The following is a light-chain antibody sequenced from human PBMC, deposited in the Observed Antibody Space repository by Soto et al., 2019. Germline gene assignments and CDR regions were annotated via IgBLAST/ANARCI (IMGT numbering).Light chain of an antibody. CDR2: EGI. CDR3: CSYAGSSTPVV. Sequence: QSALTQPASVSGSPGQSITISCTGTSSDVGSYNLVSWYQQHPGKAPKLMIYEGIKRPSGVSNRFSGSKSGNTASLTISGVQDDDEADYYCCSYAGSSTPVVFGGGTELAV. V-gene: IGLV2-23*01. J-gene: IGLJ2*01. CDR1: SSDVGSYNL.